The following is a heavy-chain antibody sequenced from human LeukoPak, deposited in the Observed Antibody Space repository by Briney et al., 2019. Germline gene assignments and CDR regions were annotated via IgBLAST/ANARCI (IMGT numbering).Heavy chain of an antibody. D-gene: IGHD3-3*01. CDR2: IKQDGSEK. CDR1: GFTFSSYW. Sequence: GGSLRLSCAASGFTFSSYWMSWVRQAPGKGLEWVANIKQDGSEKYYVDSVKGRFTISRDNSKNTLYLQMNSLRAEDTAVYYCAKDRDFWSGYLTDYWGQGTLVTVSS. CDR3: AKDRDFWSGYLTDY. J-gene: IGHJ4*02. V-gene: IGHV3-7*03.